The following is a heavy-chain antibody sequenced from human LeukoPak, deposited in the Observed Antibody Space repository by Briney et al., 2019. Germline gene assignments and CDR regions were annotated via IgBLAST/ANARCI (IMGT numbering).Heavy chain of an antibody. Sequence: GGSLRLSCAASGFTFNNYAMHWVRQAPGKGLEWVAIISYDGSNKYYADSVKGRFTISRDNSKNTLFLQMNSLRAEDTAVYYCARDREYYDILTGYKVSHYFDYWGQGTLVTVSS. J-gene: IGHJ4*02. CDR1: GFTFNNYA. V-gene: IGHV3-30*04. CDR2: ISYDGSNK. D-gene: IGHD3-9*01. CDR3: ARDREYYDILTGYKVSHYFDY.